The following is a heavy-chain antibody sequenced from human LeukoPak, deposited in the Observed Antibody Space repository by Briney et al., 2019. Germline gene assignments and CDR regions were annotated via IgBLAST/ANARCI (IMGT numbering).Heavy chain of an antibody. D-gene: IGHD6-19*01. CDR3: ARSEAVAWSFDL. Sequence: GGSLRLSCAASGFTFSSYAMSWVRQAPGKGLEWVSSISGSGGSTYYADSVKGRFTISRDNSKNTLYLQMNSLRAEDTAVYYCARSEAVAWSFDLWGRGTLVTVSS. J-gene: IGHJ2*01. V-gene: IGHV3-23*01. CDR2: ISGSGGST. CDR1: GFTFSSYA.